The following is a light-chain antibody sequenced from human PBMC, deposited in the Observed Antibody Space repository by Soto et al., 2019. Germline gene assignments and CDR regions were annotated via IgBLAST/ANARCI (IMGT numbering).Light chain of an antibody. CDR2: TSS. Sequence: DIQMTQSPSSLSASVGDRDTITCRASRNINTYLNWYQQKPGKPPRPLIYTSSRLHSGVPSRFTGSGSDTDFTLTISSLQPEDFATYYCQQTYTVPLSFGGGTKLEMK. CDR3: QQTYTVPLS. J-gene: IGKJ4*01. V-gene: IGKV1-39*01. CDR1: RNINTY.